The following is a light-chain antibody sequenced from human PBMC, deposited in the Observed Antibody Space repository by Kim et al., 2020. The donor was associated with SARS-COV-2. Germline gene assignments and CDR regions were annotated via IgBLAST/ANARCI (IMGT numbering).Light chain of an antibody. CDR3: QQYNTYWT. Sequence: SASIGDRATITGRPSHTDRGWLAWYQQKPGKAPKLLIYDAYTLKSGVPSRFSGSGSETEFTLTINSLQPDDFATYYCQQYNTYWTFGQGTKVDIK. CDR1: HTDRGW. CDR2: DAY. J-gene: IGKJ1*01. V-gene: IGKV1-5*01.